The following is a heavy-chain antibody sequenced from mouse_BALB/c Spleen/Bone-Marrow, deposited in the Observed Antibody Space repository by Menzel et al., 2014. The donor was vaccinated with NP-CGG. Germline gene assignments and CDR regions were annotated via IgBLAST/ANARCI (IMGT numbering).Heavy chain of an antibody. CDR1: GYTFTSYY. CDR2: INPSNGGA. J-gene: IGHJ3*01. CDR3: TTSRGYNWFAY. Sequence: QVQLQQSGAELVTPGASVKLSCKASGYTFTSYYMCWVKQRPGQGLEWIGEINPSNGGADFNEKFKIKATLTVDKSSSTAYMQLSSLTSEDSAVYYCTTSRGYNWFAYWGQGTLVTVSA. V-gene: IGHV1S81*02. D-gene: IGHD2-2*01.